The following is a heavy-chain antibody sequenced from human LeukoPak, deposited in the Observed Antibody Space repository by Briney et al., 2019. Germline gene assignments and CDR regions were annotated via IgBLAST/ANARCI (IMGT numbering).Heavy chain of an antibody. J-gene: IGHJ4*02. CDR1: GGSISSSSYY. CDR2: IYYSGST. V-gene: IGHV4-39*01. D-gene: IGHD3-9*01. Sequence: PSETLSLTCTVSGGSISSSSYYWGWIRQPPGKGLEWIGSIYYSGSTYYNSSLKSRVTISVDTSKNQFSLKLSSVTAADTAVYYCASQIDILTGYRPDYWGQGTLVTVSS. CDR3: ASQIDILTGYRPDY.